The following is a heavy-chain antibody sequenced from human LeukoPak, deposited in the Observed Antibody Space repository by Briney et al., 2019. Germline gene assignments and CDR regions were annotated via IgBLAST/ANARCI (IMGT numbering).Heavy chain of an antibody. Sequence: PGGSLRLSCAATGFTFSNYAIHWGRQAPGKGLEWVAFISDDGSRQHYADSVKGRFTISRDNSKNTLNLQMNSLRAEDTAVYYCVKDRGYSYGWVDYWGQGTLVTVSS. CDR1: GFTFSNYA. J-gene: IGHJ4*02. CDR3: VKDRGYSYGWVDY. V-gene: IGHV3-30-3*01. CDR2: ISDDGSRQ. D-gene: IGHD5-18*01.